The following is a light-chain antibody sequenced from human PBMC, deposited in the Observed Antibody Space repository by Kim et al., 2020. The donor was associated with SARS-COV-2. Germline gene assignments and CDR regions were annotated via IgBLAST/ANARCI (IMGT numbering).Light chain of an antibody. V-gene: IGLV1-44*01. CDR2: TDN. J-gene: IGLJ3*02. CDR3: AAWDDGLRGRM. Sequence: GHRVTISCSGSSSNIGSNYVSWYQHLPGTAPNLLIYTDNQRPSGVPDRFSGSKSGTSASLAISGLQSEDEADYYCAAWDDGLRGRMFGGGTKVTVL. CDR1: SSNIGSNY.